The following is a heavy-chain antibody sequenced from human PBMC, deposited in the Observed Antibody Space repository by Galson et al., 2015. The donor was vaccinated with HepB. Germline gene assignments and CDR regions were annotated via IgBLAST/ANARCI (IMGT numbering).Heavy chain of an antibody. D-gene: IGHD3-16*01. Sequence: SLRLSCAASGFTFSSYGMHWVRQAPGKGLEWVAVIWYDGSNKYYADSVKGRFAISRDNFKNTLYLQMNSLRAEDTAVYYCARDYAPRTMLTPDYWGQGTLVTVSS. CDR3: ARDYAPRTMLTPDY. J-gene: IGHJ4*02. V-gene: IGHV3-33*01. CDR2: IWYDGSNK. CDR1: GFTFSSYG.